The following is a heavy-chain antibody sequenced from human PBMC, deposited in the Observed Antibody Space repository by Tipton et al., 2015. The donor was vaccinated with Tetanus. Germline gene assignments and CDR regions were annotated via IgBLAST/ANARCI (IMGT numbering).Heavy chain of an antibody. CDR1: GFTFSSYW. V-gene: IGHV3-7*01. D-gene: IGHD3-22*01. CDR3: ARDLRNYYDSSGYSDY. Sequence: SLRLSCAASGFTFSSYWMSWVRQAPGKGLEWVANIKQDGSEKYYADSVKGRFTISRDNAKNSLYLQMNSLRAEDTAVYYCARDLRNYYDSSGYSDYWGQGTLVTVSS. J-gene: IGHJ4*02. CDR2: IKQDGSEK.